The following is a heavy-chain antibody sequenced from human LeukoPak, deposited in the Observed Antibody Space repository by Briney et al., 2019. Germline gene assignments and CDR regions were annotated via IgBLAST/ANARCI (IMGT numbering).Heavy chain of an antibody. CDR3: ASGPYYDILTGYYEGLAWVY. CDR2: INHSGST. Sequence: SETLSLTCAVYGGSFSGYYWSWIRQPPGKGLEWIGEINHSGSTNYNPSLKSRVTISVDTSKNQFPLKLSSVTAADTAVYYCASGPYYDILTGYYEGLAWVYWGQGTLVTVSS. J-gene: IGHJ4*02. V-gene: IGHV4-34*01. D-gene: IGHD3-9*01. CDR1: GGSFSGYY.